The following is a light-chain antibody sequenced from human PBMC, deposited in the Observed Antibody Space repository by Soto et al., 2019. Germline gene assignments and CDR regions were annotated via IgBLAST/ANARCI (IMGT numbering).Light chain of an antibody. CDR2: DVT. CDR1: SSDVGGYNY. V-gene: IGLV2-11*01. J-gene: IGLJ1*01. Sequence: QPVLTQPRSVSGSPGQSVTISCTGTSSDVGGYNYVSWYQQDPGKAPKLMIYDVTKRPSGVPDRFSGSKSGNTASLTISGLQAEDEADYYCCSYAGSSYVFGTGTKLTVL. CDR3: CSYAGSSYV.